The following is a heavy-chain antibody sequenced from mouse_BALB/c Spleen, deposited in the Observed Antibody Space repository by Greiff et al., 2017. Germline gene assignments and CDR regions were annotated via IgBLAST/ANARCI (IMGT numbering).Heavy chain of an antibody. CDR3: ARSAYVPYAMDY. CDR1: GYTFSSYW. D-gene: IGHD6-5*01. CDR2: ILPGSGST. Sequence: VQLQQSGAELMKPGASVKISCKATGYTFSSYWIAWVKQRPGHGLEWIGEILPGSGSTNYNEKFKGKATFTADTSSNTAYMQLSSLTSEDSAVYYCARSAYVPYAMDYWGQGTSVTVSS. J-gene: IGHJ4*01. V-gene: IGHV1-9*01.